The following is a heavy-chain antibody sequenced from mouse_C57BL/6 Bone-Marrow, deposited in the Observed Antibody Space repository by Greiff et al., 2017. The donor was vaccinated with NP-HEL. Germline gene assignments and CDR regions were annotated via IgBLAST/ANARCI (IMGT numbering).Heavy chain of an antibody. Sequence: VKLQESGAELVKPGASVKMSCKASGYTFTSYWITWVKQRPGQGLEWIGDIYPGSGSTNYNEKFKSKATLTVDTSSSTAYMQLSSLTSEDSAVYYCARHPYYDYDWFAYWGQGTLVTVSA. J-gene: IGHJ3*01. CDR2: IYPGSGST. V-gene: IGHV1-55*01. CDR1: GYTFTSYW. CDR3: ARHPYYDYDWFAY. D-gene: IGHD2-4*01.